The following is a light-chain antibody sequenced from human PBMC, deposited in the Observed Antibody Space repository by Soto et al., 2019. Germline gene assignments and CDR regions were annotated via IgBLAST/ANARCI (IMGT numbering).Light chain of an antibody. Sequence: DIVMTQSPATLSVSPGERVTLSCRASLTVSTNLAWYQQKPGQAPRLLIYYASTRATGTPARFSGSGSVKEFTLTISSLQPEDVASYYCQQYNNWPPGATFGPGTKVEIK. V-gene: IGKV3-15*01. CDR2: YAS. CDR3: QQYNNWPPGAT. CDR1: LTVSTN. J-gene: IGKJ3*01.